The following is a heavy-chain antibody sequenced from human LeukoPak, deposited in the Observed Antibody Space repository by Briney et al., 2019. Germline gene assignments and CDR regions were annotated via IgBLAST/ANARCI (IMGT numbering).Heavy chain of an antibody. D-gene: IGHD6-13*01. V-gene: IGHV4-4*07. CDR2: IYTSGST. Sequence: PSETLSLTCTVSGASISTYYWSWIRQPAGKGLEWIGRIYTSGSTNYNPSLKSRVTMSRDMSTNQFSLKLTSVTAADTAVYYCARDQVYRSSWGHDAFDIWGQGTMVTVSS. CDR1: GASISTYY. CDR3: ARDQVYRSSWGHDAFDI. J-gene: IGHJ3*02.